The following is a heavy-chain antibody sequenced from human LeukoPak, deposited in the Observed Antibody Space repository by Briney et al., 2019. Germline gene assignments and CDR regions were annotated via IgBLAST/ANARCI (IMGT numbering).Heavy chain of an antibody. CDR1: GYTLTGYY. J-gene: IGHJ4*02. CDR3: ARVQITMVQQAKFDY. Sequence: GASVKVSCKASGYTLTGYYMHWVRPAPGQGLEWMGWINPNGGGTNFAQKFQDRVTMTRDTSISTAYMELSRLRSDDTAVYYCARVQITMVQQAKFDYWGQGTLVTVSS. V-gene: IGHV1-2*02. CDR2: INPNGGGT. D-gene: IGHD3-10*01.